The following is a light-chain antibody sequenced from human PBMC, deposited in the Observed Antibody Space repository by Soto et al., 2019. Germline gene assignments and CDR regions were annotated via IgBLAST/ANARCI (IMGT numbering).Light chain of an antibody. V-gene: IGKV1-5*03. Sequence: DIQLTQSLSTLSASVGDRVTITCRASQSLNSWLAWYQQKPGKAPKLLIYKTSSLESGVPSRFSGGGFGTEYTLTINSLQPDDFATYYCQQYNAYPLTCGGGTKVEIK. CDR2: KTS. CDR1: QSLNSW. J-gene: IGKJ4*01. CDR3: QQYNAYPLT.